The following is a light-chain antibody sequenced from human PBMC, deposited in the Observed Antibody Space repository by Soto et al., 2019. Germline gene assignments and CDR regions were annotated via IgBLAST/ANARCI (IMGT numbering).Light chain of an antibody. J-gene: IGLJ1*01. Sequence: QSVLTQPASVSGSPGQSITISCTGTSSDVGSYNFVSWYQQHPGKAPKLMIYDVTKRPSGVSDRFSGSRSGNTASLTISGLQAEDEADYYCCSYASSSTYVFGSGTKVTV. CDR2: DVT. CDR3: CSYASSSTYV. V-gene: IGLV2-23*02. CDR1: SSDVGSYNF.